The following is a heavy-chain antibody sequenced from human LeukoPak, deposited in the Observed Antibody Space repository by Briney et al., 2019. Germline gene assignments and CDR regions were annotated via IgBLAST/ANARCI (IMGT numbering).Heavy chain of an antibody. V-gene: IGHV3-23*01. CDR2: ISGSGGST. CDR1: GFTFSSYA. J-gene: IGHJ4*02. CDR3: AKDITRRSAFDY. D-gene: IGHD3-3*01. Sequence: GGSLRLSCAASGFTFSSYAMSWVRQAPGKGLEWVSAISGSGGSTYYADSVKGRFTISRDNSKNTLYLRMNSLRAEDTAVYYCAKDITRRSAFDYWGQGTLVTVSS.